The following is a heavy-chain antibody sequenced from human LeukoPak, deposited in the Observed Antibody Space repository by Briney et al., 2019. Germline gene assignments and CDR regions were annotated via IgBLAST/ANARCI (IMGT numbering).Heavy chain of an antibody. CDR2: IYSGGYT. Sequence: PGGSLRLSCAASGFTVTTNYMTWVRQAPGKGLEWVSIIYSGGYTDYADSMKGRFTISRDNSKNTLDLQMNSLRAEDTAVYYCARRLEYSGSKGVFDYWGQGTLVTVSS. D-gene: IGHD1-26*01. V-gene: IGHV3-66*01. J-gene: IGHJ4*02. CDR3: ARRLEYSGSKGVFDY. CDR1: GFTVTTNY.